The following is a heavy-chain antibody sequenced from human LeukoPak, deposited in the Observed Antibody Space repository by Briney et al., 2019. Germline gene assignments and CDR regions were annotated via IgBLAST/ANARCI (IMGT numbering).Heavy chain of an antibody. CDR1: GFTFSSYW. Sequence: GGSLRLSCAASGFTFSSYWMSWVRQAPGKGLEWVANIKQDGNEKYYLDSVRGRFTISRDNAKNSLYLQMNSLRAEDTAVYYCARDALAVAGPYFDYWGQGTLVTVSS. D-gene: IGHD6-19*01. V-gene: IGHV3-7*01. CDR3: ARDALAVAGPYFDY. CDR2: IKQDGNEK. J-gene: IGHJ4*02.